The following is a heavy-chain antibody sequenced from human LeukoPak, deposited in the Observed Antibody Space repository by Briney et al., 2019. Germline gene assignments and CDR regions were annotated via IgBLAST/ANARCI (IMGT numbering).Heavy chain of an antibody. CDR2: ISGGGGST. CDR3: AKARSNGDAFDY. V-gene: IGHV3-23*01. CDR1: GFTFSSYA. D-gene: IGHD4-17*01. J-gene: IGHJ4*02. Sequence: GGSLRLSCAASGFTFSSYAMSWVRQAPGKGLEWVSAISGGGGSTYYADSVKGRFTISRDNSKNTLYLQMNSLRAEDTAVYYCAKARSNGDAFDYWGQGTLVTVSS.